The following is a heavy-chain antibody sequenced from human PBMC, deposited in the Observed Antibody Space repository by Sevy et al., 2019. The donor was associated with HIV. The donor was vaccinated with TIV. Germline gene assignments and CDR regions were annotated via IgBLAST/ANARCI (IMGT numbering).Heavy chain of an antibody. D-gene: IGHD2-8*01. V-gene: IGHV4-31*03. CDR1: GGSISSGGYY. CDR3: ARGPLGPYCTNGVCYV. CDR2: IYYSGST. J-gene: IGHJ4*02. Sequence: SETLSLTCTVSGGSISSGGYYWSWIRQHPGKGLEWIGYIYYSGSTYYNPSLKSRVTISVDTSKNQFSLKLSSVIAADTAVYYCARGPLGPYCTNGVCYVWGQGTLVTVSS.